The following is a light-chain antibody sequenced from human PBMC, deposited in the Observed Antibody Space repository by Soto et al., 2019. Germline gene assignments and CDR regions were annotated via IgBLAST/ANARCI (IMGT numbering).Light chain of an antibody. CDR1: SSDVGGYNY. V-gene: IGLV2-14*01. CDR3: SSYTTTNTVV. J-gene: IGLJ2*01. CDR2: EVN. Sequence: QSVLTQPASVSGSPGQSITISCSGTSSDVGGYNYVSWYQRHPGKAPKLMIYEVNNRPSGVSHRFSGSKSGNTASLTISGLQAEDDADYYCSSYTTTNTVVFGGGTKLTVL.